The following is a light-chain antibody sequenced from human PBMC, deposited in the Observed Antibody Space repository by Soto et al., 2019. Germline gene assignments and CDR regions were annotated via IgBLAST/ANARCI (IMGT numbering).Light chain of an antibody. V-gene: IGKV1-12*01. CDR2: AAS. CDR3: QQGNSLPIT. CDR1: QGISSW. Sequence: IPITQFPASVSASAVEIVTITCPASQGISSWLAWYQQKPGKAPKLLIYAASSLQRGVPSRFSGSGSGTDFVLTISSLQPEDSATYYCQQGNSLPITFGQGTRLEIK. J-gene: IGKJ5*01.